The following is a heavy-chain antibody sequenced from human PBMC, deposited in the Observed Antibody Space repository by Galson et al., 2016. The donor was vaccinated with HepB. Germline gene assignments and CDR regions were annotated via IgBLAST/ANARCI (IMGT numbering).Heavy chain of an antibody. CDR1: GFTFSDYY. V-gene: IGHV3-23*01. D-gene: IGHD6-6*01. J-gene: IGHJ4*02. CDR2: ITSSGVGT. CDR3: AKDGGPEYGGSSRAPYYCDY. Sequence: SLRLSCAASGFTFSDYYMDWIRQAPGKGLEWVSAITSSGVGTFYTDSVKGRFTISRDNSKNTLYLQMNSLRAEDAAVYYCAKDGGPEYGGSSRAPYYCDYWGQGTLVTVSS.